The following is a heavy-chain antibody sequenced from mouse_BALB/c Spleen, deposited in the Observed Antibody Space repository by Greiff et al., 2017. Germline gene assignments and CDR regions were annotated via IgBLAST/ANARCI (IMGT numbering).Heavy chain of an antibody. D-gene: IGHD2-3*01. Sequence: EVKLMESGPSLVKPSQTLSLTCSVTGDSITSGYWNWIRKFPGNKLEYMGYISYSGSTYYNPSLKSRISITRDTSKNQYYLQLNSVTTEDTATYYCARYEGYYGYFDVWGAGTTVTVSS. J-gene: IGHJ1*01. CDR1: GDSITSGY. CDR2: ISYSGST. V-gene: IGHV3-8*02. CDR3: ARYEGYYGYFDV.